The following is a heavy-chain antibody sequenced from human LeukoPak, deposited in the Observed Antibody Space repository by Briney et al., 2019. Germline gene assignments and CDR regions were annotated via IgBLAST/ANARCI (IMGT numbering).Heavy chain of an antibody. CDR1: GYTFTSYY. D-gene: IGHD2-21*02. CDR2: INPSGGST. J-gene: IGHJ3*02. Sequence: ASVKVSCKASGYTFTSYYMHWVRQAPGQGLEWMGIINPSGGSTSYAQKFQGRVTMTRDTSTSTVYMELSSLRSEDTAVYYCARECGGDCYPDHDAFDIWGQGTMVTVSS. CDR3: ARECGGDCYPDHDAFDI. V-gene: IGHV1-46*01.